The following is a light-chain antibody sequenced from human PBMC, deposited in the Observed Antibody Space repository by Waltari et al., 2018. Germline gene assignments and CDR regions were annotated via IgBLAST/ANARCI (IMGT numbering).Light chain of an antibody. CDR1: GPDPGAGFA. CDR3: QSWDSGLSAFV. Sequence: QSVLTQPPSVSGAPGQRVTIPCTGSGPDPGAGFALPWYQHLPGTAPKLLISGNSDRPPGVPDRFSASRSGTSASLAITGLQAEDEADYYCQSWDSGLSAFVFGTGTKVTVL. CDR2: GNS. J-gene: IGLJ1*01. V-gene: IGLV1-40*01.